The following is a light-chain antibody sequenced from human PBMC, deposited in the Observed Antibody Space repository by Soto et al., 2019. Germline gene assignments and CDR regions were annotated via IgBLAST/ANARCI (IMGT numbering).Light chain of an antibody. CDR3: SAYTSNGAVI. CDR1: SGDVDTYKY. CDR2: NIR. V-gene: IGLV2-14*03. J-gene: IGLJ2*01. Sequence: QSALTQPASVSGSPGQSITISCTGTSGDVDTYKYVSCYQQHPGKAPKLIIYNIRGRPSGVSSRFSGSQSGYTASLTISGLRAEDEADYFCSAYTSNGAVIFGGGTKLTVL.